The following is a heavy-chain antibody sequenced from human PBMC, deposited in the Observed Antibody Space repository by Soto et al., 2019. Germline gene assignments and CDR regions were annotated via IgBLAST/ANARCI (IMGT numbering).Heavy chain of an antibody. CDR3: ARESSSWYLGY. J-gene: IGHJ4*02. Sequence: EVQLVESGGGLVQPGGSLRLSCAASGFTFSSYWMHWVRQAPGKGLVWVSRINSDGSTTTYADSVKGRFTISRDNAKNTRFLQMHSLRAEDTAVYYCARESSSWYLGYWGQGTLVTVSS. CDR1: GFTFSSYW. CDR2: INSDGSTT. D-gene: IGHD6-13*01. V-gene: IGHV3-74*01.